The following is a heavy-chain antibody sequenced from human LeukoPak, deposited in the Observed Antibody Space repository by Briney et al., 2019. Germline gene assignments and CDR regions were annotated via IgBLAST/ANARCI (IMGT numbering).Heavy chain of an antibody. D-gene: IGHD4/OR15-4a*01. CDR1: GFTVSSNY. CDR3: ARLAMDRTQDYDFDY. CDR2: IYSGGST. J-gene: IGHJ4*02. Sequence: GGSLRLSCAASGFTVSSNYMSWVRQAPGKGLEWVSVIYSGGSTYYADSVKGRFTISRDNSKNTLYLQMNSLRAEDTAVYYCARLAMDRTQDYDFDYWGQGTLVTVSS. V-gene: IGHV3-53*01.